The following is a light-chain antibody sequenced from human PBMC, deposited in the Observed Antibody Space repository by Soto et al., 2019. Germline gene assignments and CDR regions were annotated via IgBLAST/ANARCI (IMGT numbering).Light chain of an antibody. CDR2: DAS. J-gene: IGKJ4*01. CDR3: HQYASSPLT. V-gene: IGKV3-20*01. CDR1: QSIGRNY. Sequence: EIVLTQSPGTLSVSPGERATISCRASQSIGRNYLAWYQQKPGQAPRLLIYDASSRASGIPDRFSGSASGTDFTLTISRLEPEDFAVYYCHQYASSPLTFGGGAKVETK.